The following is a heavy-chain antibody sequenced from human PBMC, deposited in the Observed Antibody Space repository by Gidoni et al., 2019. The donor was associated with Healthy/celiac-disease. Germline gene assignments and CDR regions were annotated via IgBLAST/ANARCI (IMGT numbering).Heavy chain of an antibody. CDR3: ARILNDRVAVAGTLAGFDY. Sequence: QVTLKESGPVLVKPTETLTLTCTVSGFSLSNARMGVSWIRQPPGKALEWLAHIFSNDEKSYSTSLKSRLTISKDTSKIQVVLTMTNMDPVDTATYYCARILNDRVAVAGTLAGFDYWGQGTLVTVSS. D-gene: IGHD6-19*01. CDR2: IFSNDEK. V-gene: IGHV2-26*01. CDR1: GFSLSNARMG. J-gene: IGHJ4*02.